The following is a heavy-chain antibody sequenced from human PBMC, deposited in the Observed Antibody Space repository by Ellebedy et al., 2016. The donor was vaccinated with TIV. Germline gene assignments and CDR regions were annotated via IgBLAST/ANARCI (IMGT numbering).Heavy chain of an antibody. Sequence: MPSETLSPTCSVSGDSICSISYYWGWIRQPPGKRLEWIGYIYSSWSTYDNPSLKSRVTMSVDSSKIQFSLMLSSVTAADTAVYYCARHRYFYNSSGYIDYWGLGTLVTVSS. CDR3: ARHRYFYNSSGYIDY. V-gene: IGHV4-39*01. J-gene: IGHJ4*02. D-gene: IGHD3-22*01. CDR2: IYSSWST. CDR1: GDSICSISYY.